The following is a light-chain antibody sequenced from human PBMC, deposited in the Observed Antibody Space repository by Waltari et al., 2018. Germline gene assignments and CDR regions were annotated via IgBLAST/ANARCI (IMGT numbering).Light chain of an antibody. CDR2: GNN. Sequence: QSVLTQSPSTSGTPGQKVTISCSGSSSNIGSNTVNWYQQLPGTAPKLLIYGNNQRTSGVPDRFSGSKSGTSASLAISGLQSEDEADYYCAAWDDSLIGPVFGGGTKLTVL. J-gene: IGLJ3*02. CDR1: SSNIGSNT. CDR3: AAWDDSLIGPV. V-gene: IGLV1-44*01.